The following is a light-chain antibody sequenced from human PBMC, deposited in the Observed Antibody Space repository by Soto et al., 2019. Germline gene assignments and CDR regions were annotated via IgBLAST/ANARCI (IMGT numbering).Light chain of an antibody. V-gene: IGKV3-15*01. J-gene: IGKJ4*01. Sequence: EIVMTQSPATLSVSPGVRATLSCRASQSVTSNLAWYQQKPGQAPRLLMYGVSTRATGIPARFGGSGSATEFTLTISSLQSEDFAVYYCQQYSQWPLTFGGGTKVEIK. CDR1: QSVTSN. CDR3: QQYSQWPLT. CDR2: GVS.